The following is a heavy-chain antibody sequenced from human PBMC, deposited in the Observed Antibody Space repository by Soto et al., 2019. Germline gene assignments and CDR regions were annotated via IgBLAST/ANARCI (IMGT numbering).Heavy chain of an antibody. CDR1: GFTFSSYA. Sequence: EVQLLESGGGWVQPGGSLRLSCAASGFTFSSYAMSWVRQAPGKGLEWVSAISGSGGSTHYADSVKGRFTISRDNSKNTLYLQMNSLRAEDTAVYYCAKDEPEDFGDYVIYYFDYWGQGTLVTVSS. CDR3: AKDEPEDFGDYVIYYFDY. J-gene: IGHJ4*02. V-gene: IGHV3-23*01. D-gene: IGHD4-17*01. CDR2: ISGSGGST.